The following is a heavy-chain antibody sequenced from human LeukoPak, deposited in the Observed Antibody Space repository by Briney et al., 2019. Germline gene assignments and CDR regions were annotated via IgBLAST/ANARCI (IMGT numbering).Heavy chain of an antibody. V-gene: IGHV1-8*03. Sequence: GASVKVSCKASGYTFTSYDINWVRQATGQGLEWMGWMNPNSGNTGYAQKFQGRVTITRNTSISTAYMELSSLRSEDMAVYYCARSYYYDSSGQSAFDIWGQGTMVTVSS. CDR3: ARSYYYDSSGQSAFDI. CDR1: GYTFTSYD. J-gene: IGHJ3*02. D-gene: IGHD3-22*01. CDR2: MNPNSGNT.